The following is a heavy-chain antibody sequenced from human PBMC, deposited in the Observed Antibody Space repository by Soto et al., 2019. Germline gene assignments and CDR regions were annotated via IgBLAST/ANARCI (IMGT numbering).Heavy chain of an antibody. Sequence: SETLSLTCIVSGGSISSSSYYWGWIRQPPGKGLEWIGSMYYSGTTYYNPSLRSRLTISVDTSKNQFSLKLSSVTAADTAVYYCARRPGQGSGWYFWFDPWGQGTLVTAPQ. CDR2: MYYSGTT. CDR3: ARRPGQGSGWYFWFDP. D-gene: IGHD6-19*01. J-gene: IGHJ5*02. V-gene: IGHV4-39*01. CDR1: GGSISSSSYY.